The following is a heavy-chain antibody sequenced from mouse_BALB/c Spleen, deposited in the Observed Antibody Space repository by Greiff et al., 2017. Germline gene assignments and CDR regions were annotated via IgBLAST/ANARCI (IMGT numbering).Heavy chain of an antibody. D-gene: IGHD2-1*01. CDR1: GYAFTSYN. CDR3: AREKNYGNYAWFAY. V-gene: IGHV1S135*01. CDR2: ISCYNGAT. Sequence: EVQLQESGPELVKPGASVKVSCKASGYAFTSYNMYWVKQSHGKSLEWIGYISCYNGATSYNQKFKGKATFTVDTSSSTAYMQFNSLTSEDSAVYYCAREKNYGNYAWFAYWGQGTLVTVAA. J-gene: IGHJ3*01.